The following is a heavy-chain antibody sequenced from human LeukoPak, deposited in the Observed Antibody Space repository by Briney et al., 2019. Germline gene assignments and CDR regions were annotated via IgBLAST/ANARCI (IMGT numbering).Heavy chain of an antibody. J-gene: IGHJ6*03. CDR1: GFTFSSYW. CDR2: IKQDGSEK. D-gene: IGHD4-17*01. CDR3: AREEYGDYDGRYYYYYMDV. V-gene: IGHV3-7*01. Sequence: PGGSLRLSCAASGFTFSSYWMSWVRQAPGKGLEWVANIKQDGSEKYYVDSVRGRFTISRDNAKNSLYLQMNSLRAEDTAVYYCAREEYGDYDGRYYYYYMDVWGKGTTVTVSS.